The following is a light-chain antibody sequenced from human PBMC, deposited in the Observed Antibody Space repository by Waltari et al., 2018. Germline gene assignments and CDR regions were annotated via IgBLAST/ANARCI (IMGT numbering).Light chain of an antibody. V-gene: IGLV2-23*02. CDR3: CSYAAGNNVL. CDR1: SREIGTYNL. CDR2: EVT. Sequence: QSALTQPASVSGSPGQSITISCIGDSREIGTYNLVPLYQQHPGKAPKLMIYEVTKRPSGVSSRFSGSKSGNTASLTISDLQAADEADYYCCSYAAGNNVLFGGGTKLTVL. J-gene: IGLJ2*01.